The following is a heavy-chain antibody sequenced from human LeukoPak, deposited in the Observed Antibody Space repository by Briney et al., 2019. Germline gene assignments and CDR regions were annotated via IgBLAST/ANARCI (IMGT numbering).Heavy chain of an antibody. CDR1: GGSLSGYY. CDR3: ARRGYDSGSDY. D-gene: IGHD3-10*01. Sequence: KPSETLSLTCAVYGGSLSGYYWSWIRQPPGKGLEWIGEINHSGTTNYNPSLKSRVTISINTSKNQFSLKVTSVTAADTAVYYCARRGYDSGSDYWGQGTLVTVSS. V-gene: IGHV4-34*01. J-gene: IGHJ4*02. CDR2: INHSGTT.